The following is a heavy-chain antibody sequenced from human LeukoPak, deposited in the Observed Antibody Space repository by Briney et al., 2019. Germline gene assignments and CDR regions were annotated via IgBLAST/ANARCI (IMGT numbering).Heavy chain of an antibody. CDR3: ARSSSSSLYFDY. J-gene: IGHJ4*02. CDR1: GGSISSGGYS. CDR2: IYHSGST. Sequence: SETLSLTCAVSGGSISSGGYSWSWIRQPPGKGLEWIGYIYHSGSTYYNPSLKSRVTISVDRSKNQFSLKLSSVTAADTAVYYCARSSSSSLYFDYWGQGTLVTVSS. V-gene: IGHV4-30-2*01. D-gene: IGHD6-6*01.